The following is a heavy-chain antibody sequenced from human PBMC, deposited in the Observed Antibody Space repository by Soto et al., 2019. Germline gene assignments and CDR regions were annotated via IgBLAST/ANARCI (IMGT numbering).Heavy chain of an antibody. D-gene: IGHD3-22*01. J-gene: IGHJ4*02. V-gene: IGHV1-46*01. Sequence: QVQLVQSGAEVKKPGASVKVSCKASGYIFTNHYIHWVRQAPGQGLEWMGIINPSGGSTNYLQKFQGIITMTSDTSTSTVYMELSSLRSEDTAVYFCARADYYDSSGFYYDCWGQGSLVTVSS. CDR2: INPSGGST. CDR1: GYIFTNHY. CDR3: ARADYYDSSGFYYDC.